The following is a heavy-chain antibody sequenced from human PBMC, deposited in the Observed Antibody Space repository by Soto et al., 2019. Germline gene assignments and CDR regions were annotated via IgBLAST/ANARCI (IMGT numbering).Heavy chain of an antibody. Sequence: SVKVSCKASGGTFSSYAISWVRQAPGQGLEWMGEIIPIFGTANYAQKFQGRVTITADESTSTAYMELSSLRSEDTAVYYCARDRGPSSGYYPYWFDPWGQGTLVTISS. CDR1: GGTFSSYA. V-gene: IGHV1-69*13. CDR3: ARDRGPSSGYYPYWFDP. CDR2: IIPIFGTA. D-gene: IGHD3-22*01. J-gene: IGHJ5*02.